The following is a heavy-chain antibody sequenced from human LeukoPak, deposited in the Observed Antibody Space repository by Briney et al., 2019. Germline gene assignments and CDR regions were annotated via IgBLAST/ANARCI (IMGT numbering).Heavy chain of an antibody. J-gene: IGHJ4*02. CDR3: ARRSRWLQLRDY. V-gene: IGHV6-1*01. CDR2: TYYRSKWYN. Sequence: PSQTLSLTCDISGDSVSSNSAAWNWIRQSPLRGLEWLGRTYYRSKWYNDYAVSVKSRITINPDTSKNQFSLKLSSVTAADTAVYYCARRSRWLQLRDYWGQGTLVTVSS. CDR1: GDSVSSNSAA. D-gene: IGHD5-24*01.